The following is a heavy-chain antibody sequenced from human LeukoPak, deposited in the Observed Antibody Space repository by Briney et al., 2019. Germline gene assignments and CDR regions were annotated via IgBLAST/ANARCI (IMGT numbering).Heavy chain of an antibody. CDR1: GFTFSSYS. CDR3: ARGRLSRSVDY. Sequence: PGGSLRLSCAASGFTFSSYSMNWVRQAPGKGLEWVSYISSSSSTIYYADSVKGRFTISRDNAKNSLYLQMNSLRAEDTAVYYCARGRLSRSVDYWGQGTLVTVSS. D-gene: IGHD3-16*02. V-gene: IGHV3-48*04. J-gene: IGHJ4*02. CDR2: ISSSSSTI.